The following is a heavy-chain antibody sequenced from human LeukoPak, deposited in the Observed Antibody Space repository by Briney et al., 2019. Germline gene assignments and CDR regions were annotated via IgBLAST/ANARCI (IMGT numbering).Heavy chain of an antibody. V-gene: IGHV5-51*01. CDR3: ARRIAVAAKGPNWFDP. CDR2: IYPGDSDT. D-gene: IGHD6-19*01. Sequence: GESLKISCKGSGYSFTSYWIGWVRQMPGKGLEWMGIIYPGDSDTRYSPSFQGQVTISADKSISTAYLQWSSLKASDTAVYYCARRIAVAAKGPNWFDPWGQGTLVTVSS. J-gene: IGHJ5*02. CDR1: GYSFTSYW.